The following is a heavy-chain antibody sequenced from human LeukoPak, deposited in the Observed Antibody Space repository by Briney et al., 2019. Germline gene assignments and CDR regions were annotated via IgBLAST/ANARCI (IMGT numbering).Heavy chain of an antibody. J-gene: IGHJ5*02. CDR1: GFTFSSYS. V-gene: IGHV3-7*01. CDR3: AREDYGDYVS. Sequence: GGSLRLSCAASGFTFSSYSMNWVRQAPGKGLEWVANIKQDGSEKYYVDSVKGRFTISRDNAKNSLYLQMNSLRAEDTAVYYCAREDYGDYVSWGQGTLVTVSS. D-gene: IGHD4-17*01. CDR2: IKQDGSEK.